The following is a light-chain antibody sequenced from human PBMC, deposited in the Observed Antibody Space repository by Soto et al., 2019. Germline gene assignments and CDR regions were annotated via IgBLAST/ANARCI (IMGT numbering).Light chain of an antibody. CDR3: QKYNSAPLT. V-gene: IGKV1-27*01. J-gene: IGKJ4*01. Sequence: DIQMTQSPSFLSASVGDRVTITCRASQDISNYLAWYQQKPGKVPNLLIYGASTLQSGVPPRFSGSGSGTDFILIIRSLQPEDVATYYWQKYNSAPLTSGGGTKVEIK. CDR1: QDISNY. CDR2: GAS.